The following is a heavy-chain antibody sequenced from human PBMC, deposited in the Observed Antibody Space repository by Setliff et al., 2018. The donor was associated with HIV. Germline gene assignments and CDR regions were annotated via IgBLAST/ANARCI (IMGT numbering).Heavy chain of an antibody. V-gene: IGHV3-48*03. CDR1: GFTFSSYE. D-gene: IGHD4-17*01. CDR3: ARLSPPDDYGDLGGVDY. Sequence: PGESLKISCAASGFTFSSYEMNWVRQAPGKGLEWVAYISSSDSTIYYAASVKGRFTIYRDNAKNSLFLQMDSLRAEDTAVYYCARLSPPDDYGDLGGVDYWGPGTLVTVSS. J-gene: IGHJ4*02. CDR2: ISSSDSTI.